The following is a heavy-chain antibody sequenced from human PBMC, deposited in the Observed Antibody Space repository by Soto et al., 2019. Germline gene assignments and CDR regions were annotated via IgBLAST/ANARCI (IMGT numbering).Heavy chain of an antibody. D-gene: IGHD2-15*01. J-gene: IGHJ5*02. CDR3: ARGVVVVPTSQLGWFDP. CDR2: IIPMFGTT. V-gene: IGHV1-69*01. Sequence: QVQLVQSGAEVKKPGSSVKVSCKASGGTFSSYAISWVRQAPGQGLEWMGGIIPMFGTTKYAQKFQGRLTITADESTSTAYMELSSLRSGETAVYYCARGVVVVPTSQLGWFDPWGQGTLVTVSS. CDR1: GGTFSSYA.